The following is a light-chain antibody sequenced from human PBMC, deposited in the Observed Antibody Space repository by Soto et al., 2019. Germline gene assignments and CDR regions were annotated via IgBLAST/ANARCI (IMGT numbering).Light chain of an antibody. CDR3: SSYTSSYTYV. Sequence: QSALTQPASVSGSPGQSITISCTGTSSDVGGYNYVSWYQQHPGKAPKLMIYDVTNRPSGVSNRSSGSKSGNTASLTISGLQAEDEADYYCSSYTSSYTYVFGTGTKLTVL. CDR2: DVT. CDR1: SSDVGGYNY. J-gene: IGLJ1*01. V-gene: IGLV2-14*01.